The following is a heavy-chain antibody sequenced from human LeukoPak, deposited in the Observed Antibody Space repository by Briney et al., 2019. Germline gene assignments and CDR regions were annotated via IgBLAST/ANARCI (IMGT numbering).Heavy chain of an antibody. Sequence: GRCLRLFCAVWGFMFSSCSMHWVPQAPGKGLEDVSSISSSGNYIYYADSVKGRFTISRDNAKNSLFLQMNSLRAEDTAVYYCAKRVSSSQYNWFDPWGQGTLVSVSS. D-gene: IGHD6-13*01. J-gene: IGHJ5*02. V-gene: IGHV3-21*01. CDR2: ISSSGNYI. CDR1: GFMFSSCS. CDR3: AKRVSSSQYNWFDP.